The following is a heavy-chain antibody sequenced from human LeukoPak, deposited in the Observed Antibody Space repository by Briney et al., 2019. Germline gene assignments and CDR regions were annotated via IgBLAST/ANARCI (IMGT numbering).Heavy chain of an antibody. CDR2: INDSGGST. CDR3: AGLAKLKRGYSGYDWGHFDY. CDR1: GFPFSSYA. Sequence: GGSLRLSCSASGFPFSSYAMHWVRQAPGKGLEYVSAINDSGGSTYYADSVKGRFTISRDNSKNTLYLQMSSLRAEDTAVYYCAGLAKLKRGYSGYDWGHFDYWGQGTLVTVSS. J-gene: IGHJ4*02. D-gene: IGHD5-12*01. V-gene: IGHV3-64D*09.